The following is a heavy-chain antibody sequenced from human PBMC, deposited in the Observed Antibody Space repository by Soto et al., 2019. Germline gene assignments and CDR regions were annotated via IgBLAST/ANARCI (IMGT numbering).Heavy chain of an antibody. CDR2: INPNSGGT. V-gene: IGHV1-2*02. CDR3: ARDMVGGYSYGLAYYYGMDV. Sequence: VASVKVSCKASGYTFTGYYMHWVRQAPGQGLEWMGWINPNSGGTNYAQKFQGRVTMTRDTSISTAYMELSRLRSDDTAVYYYARDMVGGYSYGLAYYYGMDVWGQGTTVTVSS. CDR1: GYTFTGYY. D-gene: IGHD5-18*01. J-gene: IGHJ6*02.